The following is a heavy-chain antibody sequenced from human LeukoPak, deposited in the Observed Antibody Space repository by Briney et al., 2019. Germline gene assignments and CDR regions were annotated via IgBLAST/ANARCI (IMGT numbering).Heavy chain of an antibody. J-gene: IGHJ4*02. V-gene: IGHV3-23*01. Sequence: QAGRSLRLSCAASGFTFSSYAMSCVRQAPGKGLECVSSIIGRGGSTYYADSVKGRFTISRENSKNTLYLQMNSLRAEDTAVYYCAKGVAVAKGYFDYWGQGTLVTVSS. D-gene: IGHD6-19*01. CDR2: IIGRGGST. CDR3: AKGVAVAKGYFDY. CDR1: GFTFSSYA.